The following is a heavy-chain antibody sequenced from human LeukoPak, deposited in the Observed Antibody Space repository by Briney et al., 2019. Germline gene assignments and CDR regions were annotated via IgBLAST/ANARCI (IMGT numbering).Heavy chain of an antibody. Sequence: GGSLRLTCLTSGFTLSTNAMSWVRQAPGKGLEWISGISGSGASTYYADSVKGRFTISRDDSRNTLYLQMNSLRGDDTAVYYCAKDVGKWESLHFFDYWGQGTLVTVSS. CDR2: ISGSGAST. J-gene: IGHJ4*02. CDR1: GFTLSTNA. D-gene: IGHD1-26*01. CDR3: AKDVGKWESLHFFDY. V-gene: IGHV3-23*01.